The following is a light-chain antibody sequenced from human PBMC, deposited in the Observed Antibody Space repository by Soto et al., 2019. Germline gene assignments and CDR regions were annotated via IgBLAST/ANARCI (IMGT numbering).Light chain of an antibody. CDR1: QSVSSN. J-gene: IGKJ4*01. CDR2: GAS. V-gene: IGKV3-15*01. Sequence: EIVMTQSPATLSVSPGERATLSCRASQSVSSNLAWYQQKPGQAPRLLIYGASIRATGIPARFSGSGSGTEFTLTISSLQSEGFAVYYCQQYNNWTLTFGGGTKVEIK. CDR3: QQYNNWTLT.